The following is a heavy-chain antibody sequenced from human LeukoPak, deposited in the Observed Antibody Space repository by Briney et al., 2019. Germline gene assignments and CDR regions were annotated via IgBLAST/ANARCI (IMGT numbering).Heavy chain of an antibody. V-gene: IGHV1-69*05. CDR1: GGTFSSYA. Sequence: RASVKVSCKASGGTFSSYAISWVRQAPGQGLEWMGGIIPIFGTANYAQKFQGRVTMTTDTSTSTAYMELRSLRSDDTAVYYCARYGVVRGVRGLFDYWGQGTLVTVSS. CDR2: IIPIFGTA. D-gene: IGHD3-10*01. J-gene: IGHJ4*02. CDR3: ARYGVVRGVRGLFDY.